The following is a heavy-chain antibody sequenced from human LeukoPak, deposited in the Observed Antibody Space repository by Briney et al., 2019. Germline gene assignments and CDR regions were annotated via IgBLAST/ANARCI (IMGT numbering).Heavy chain of an antibody. D-gene: IGHD1-26*01. Sequence: SETLSLTCTVSGGSISSYYWSWIRQPPGKGLEWIAYIYYSGSTNYNPSLKSRVTISVDTSKNQFSLKLSSVTAADTAVYYCARRVGQGNFDYWGQGTLVTVSS. CDR2: IYYSGST. CDR1: GGSISSYY. CDR3: ARRVGQGNFDY. J-gene: IGHJ4*02. V-gene: IGHV4-59*01.